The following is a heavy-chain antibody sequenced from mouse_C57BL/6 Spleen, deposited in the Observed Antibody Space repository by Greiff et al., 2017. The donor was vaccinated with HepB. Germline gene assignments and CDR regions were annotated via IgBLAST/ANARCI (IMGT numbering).Heavy chain of an antibody. V-gene: IGHV1-54*01. J-gene: IGHJ2*01. CDR2: INPGSGGT. CDR3: ARGSSGYFDY. CDR1: GYAFTNYL. D-gene: IGHD3-2*02. Sequence: VKVVESGAELVRPGTSVKVSCKASGYAFTNYLIEWVKQRPGQGLEWIGVINPGSGGTNYNEKFKGKATLTADKSSSTAYMQLSSLTSEDSAVYFCARGSSGYFDYWGQGTTLTVSS.